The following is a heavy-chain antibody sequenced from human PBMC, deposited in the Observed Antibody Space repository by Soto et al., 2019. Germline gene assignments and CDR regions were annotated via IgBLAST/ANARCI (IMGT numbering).Heavy chain of an antibody. Sequence: SGTRSVNRTETNTLTCTCSRFSLSTTGLSVGWIRQPPGKALEWLALIYWDDDKRYSPSLKSRLTITKDTSKNQVVLTMTNMDPVDTATYYCAHPISVSGKRYFHYWGQGTLVTVSS. CDR3: AHPISVSGKRYFHY. CDR2: IYWDDDK. CDR1: RFSLSTTGLS. D-gene: IGHD6-19*01. J-gene: IGHJ1*01. V-gene: IGHV2-5*02.